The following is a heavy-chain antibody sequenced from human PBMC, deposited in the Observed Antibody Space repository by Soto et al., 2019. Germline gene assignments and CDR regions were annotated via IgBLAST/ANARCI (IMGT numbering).Heavy chain of an antibody. D-gene: IGHD1-26*01. V-gene: IGHV3-23*01. CDR3: AKENGIVGANWGIVHY. J-gene: IGHJ4*02. Sequence: EVQLLESGGGLVQPGGSLRLSCAASGFGFGGFAMNWVSQAPGKGLEWVSAIRATGDTTHYADSVKGRFTISRDNSKNMLYLQMNSLRAEDTAVYYCAKENGIVGANWGIVHYWGQGTLVTVSS. CDR1: GFGFGGFA. CDR2: IRATGDTT.